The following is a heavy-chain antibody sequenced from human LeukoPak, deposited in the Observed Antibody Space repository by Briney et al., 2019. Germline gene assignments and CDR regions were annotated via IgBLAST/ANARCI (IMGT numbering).Heavy chain of an antibody. V-gene: IGHV1-69*04. CDR3: ARDPTFEYSSSNWFGP. CDR2: IIPILGIA. Sequence: ASVKVSCKASGGTFSSYAISWVRQAPGQGLEWMGRIIPILGIANYAQKFQGRVTITADKSTSTAYMELSSLRSEDTAVYYCARDPTFEYSSSNWFGPWGQGTLVTVSS. CDR1: GGTFSSYA. J-gene: IGHJ5*02. D-gene: IGHD6-6*01.